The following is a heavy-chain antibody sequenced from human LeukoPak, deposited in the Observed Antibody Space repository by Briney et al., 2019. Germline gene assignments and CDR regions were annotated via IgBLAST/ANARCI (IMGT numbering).Heavy chain of an antibody. CDR2: ISYDGSNK. J-gene: IGHJ6*03. CDR1: GFTFSRYG. Sequence: GGSLRLSCAASGFTFSRYGMHWVRQAPGKGLEWVTAISYDGSNKYYADSVKGRFTISRDNSKNTLYVQMNSLRAEDTAVYYCARAMVRGVIITHYYYYYMDVWGKGTTVTISS. D-gene: IGHD3-10*01. CDR3: ARAMVRGVIITHYYYYYMDV. V-gene: IGHV3-30*04.